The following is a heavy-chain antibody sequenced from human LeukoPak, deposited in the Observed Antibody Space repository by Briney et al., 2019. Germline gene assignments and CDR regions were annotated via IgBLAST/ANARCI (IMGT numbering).Heavy chain of an antibody. Sequence: GASVKVSCKASGYIFTKYGINWVRQAPGQGLEWMGWISAYNGNTKYTQKLQDRVTMTTDSSTSTAYMELKTLRSDDTAVYFCARAGYSRFVDDLDYWGQGTLVIVSS. V-gene: IGHV1-18*01. CDR3: ARAGYSRFVDDLDY. D-gene: IGHD1-26*01. J-gene: IGHJ4*02. CDR1: GYIFTKYG. CDR2: ISAYNGNT.